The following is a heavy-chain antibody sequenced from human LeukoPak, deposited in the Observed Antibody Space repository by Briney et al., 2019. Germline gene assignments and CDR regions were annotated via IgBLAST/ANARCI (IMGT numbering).Heavy chain of an antibody. D-gene: IGHD3-10*01. CDR1: GFTFSSYA. CDR3: ARGSWRLVRGAASFES. V-gene: IGHV3-30-3*01. CDR2: VSYDGSNK. J-gene: IGHJ4*02. Sequence: PGRSLRLSCAACGFTFSSYAMHWLRQAAGKGLEWVAVVSYDGSNKYYADSVKGRFTISRDNSKNTLYLQMNSLRAEDTAVYYCARGSWRLVRGAASFESWGQGTLVTVSS.